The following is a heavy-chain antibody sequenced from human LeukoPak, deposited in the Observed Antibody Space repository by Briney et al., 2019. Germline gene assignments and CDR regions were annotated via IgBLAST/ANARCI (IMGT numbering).Heavy chain of an antibody. Sequence: GGSLRLSCAASGFTFSSYRMNWVRQAPGKGLEWVSSISSSSTFIYHADSVKGRFTISRDNAKNSLYLQMNSLRAEDTAVYYCAREVDDFCNGYYQRMDVWGKGTTVTVSS. V-gene: IGHV3-21*01. CDR3: AREVDDFCNGYYQRMDV. D-gene: IGHD3-3*01. CDR1: GFTFSSYR. CDR2: ISSSSTFI. J-gene: IGHJ6*03.